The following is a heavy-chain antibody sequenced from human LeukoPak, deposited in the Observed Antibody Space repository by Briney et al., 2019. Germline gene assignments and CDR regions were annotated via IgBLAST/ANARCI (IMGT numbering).Heavy chain of an antibody. Sequence: PSETLSLTCAVYGGSFSGYYWSWIRQPPGKGLEWIGEINHSGSTNCNPSLKSRVTISVDTSKNQFSLKLSSVTAADTAVYYCARGCSASGWYWGRRNWFDPWGQGTLVTVSS. CDR2: INHSGST. CDR1: GGSFSGYY. V-gene: IGHV4-34*01. CDR3: ARGCSASGWYWGRRNWFDP. D-gene: IGHD6-19*01. J-gene: IGHJ5*02.